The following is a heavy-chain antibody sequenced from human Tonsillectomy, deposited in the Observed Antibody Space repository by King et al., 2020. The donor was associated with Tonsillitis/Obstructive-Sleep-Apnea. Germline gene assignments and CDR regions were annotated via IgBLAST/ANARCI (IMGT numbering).Heavy chain of an antibody. CDR1: GFSLSNARMG. V-gene: IGHV2-26*01. CDR2: IFSNDEK. CDR3: ARLNYGSGTGFDY. J-gene: IGHJ4*02. Sequence: TLKESGPVLVKPTETLTLTCTVSGFSLSNARMGVSWIRQPPGKALECLAHIFSNDEKSYSTSLKSRLTISKDTSKSQVVLTMTNIDPVDTATFYCARLNYGSGTGFDYWGQGTLVTVSS. D-gene: IGHD3-10*01.